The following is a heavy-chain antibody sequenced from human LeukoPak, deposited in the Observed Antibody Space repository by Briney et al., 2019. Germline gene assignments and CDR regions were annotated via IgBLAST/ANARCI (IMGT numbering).Heavy chain of an antibody. J-gene: IGHJ4*02. CDR2: ISAYNGNT. CDR3: ARTAPFGRFGELSSFFVY. CDR1: GYTFTSYG. D-gene: IGHD3-10*01. V-gene: IGHV1-18*04. Sequence: ASVKVSCKASGYTFTSYGISWVRQAPGQGLEWMGWISAYNGNTNYAQKLQGRVTMTTDTSTSTAYMELSSLRSDDTAVYYCARTAPFGRFGELSSFFVYWGQGALVTVSS.